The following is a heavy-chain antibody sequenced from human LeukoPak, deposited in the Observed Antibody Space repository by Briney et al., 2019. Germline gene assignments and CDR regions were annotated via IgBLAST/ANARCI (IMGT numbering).Heavy chain of an antibody. V-gene: IGHV3-21*01. J-gene: IGHJ6*03. Sequence: GGSLRLSCAASGFIFNSHSMNWVRQAPGKGLEWGSSISSTSSYIYYADSVKSRFTISRDNAKNSLYLQMNSLRDEDTAVYYCARSSGWYHRGPDYYYYYMDVWGKGTTVTVS. CDR1: GFIFNSHS. CDR2: ISSTSSYI. CDR3: ARSSGWYHRGPDYYYYYMDV. D-gene: IGHD6-19*01.